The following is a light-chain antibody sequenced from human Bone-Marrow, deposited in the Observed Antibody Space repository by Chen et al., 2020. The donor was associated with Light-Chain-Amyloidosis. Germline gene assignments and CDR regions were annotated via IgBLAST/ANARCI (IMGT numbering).Light chain of an antibody. CDR2: RDT. CDR3: PSADSSGTYEVI. V-gene: IGLV3-25*03. Sequence: SYELTQPPSVSVSPGQTARITCSGDDLPTKYAYWYQQKPGQAPVLVIHRDTERPSGISERFSGSSSGTTAPLTISGVQAADEAAYHCPSADSSGTYEVIFGGGTKLTVL. J-gene: IGLJ2*01. CDR1: DLPTKY.